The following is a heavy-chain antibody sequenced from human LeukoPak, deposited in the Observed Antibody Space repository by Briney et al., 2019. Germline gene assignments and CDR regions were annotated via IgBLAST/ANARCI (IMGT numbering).Heavy chain of an antibody. V-gene: IGHV3-15*01. D-gene: IGHD2-2*01. J-gene: IGHJ6*02. CDR2: IKSKTDGGAT. CDR1: GFTFSSAW. CDR3: STSQGVVVIYYYGMDV. Sequence: GGSLRLSCAASGFTFSSAWMSWVRQAPGKGREWVGRIKSKTDGGATDYAAPVKGRFTISRDDSKNTLYLQMDSLKTEDTAVYYCSTSQGVVVIYYYGMDVWGQGTTVTVSS.